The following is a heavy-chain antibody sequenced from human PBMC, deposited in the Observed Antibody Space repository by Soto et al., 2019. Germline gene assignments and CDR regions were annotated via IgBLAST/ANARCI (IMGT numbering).Heavy chain of an antibody. Sequence: ASVKVSCKASGYTFTGYYMHWVRQAPGQGLEWMGWINPNSGGTNYAQKFQGWVTMTRDTSISTAYMELSRLRSDDTAVYYCARDGGTIHYYFDYWAQGTLVTVHS. V-gene: IGHV1-2*04. CDR3: ARDGGTIHYYFDY. J-gene: IGHJ4*02. CDR1: GYTFTGYY. CDR2: INPNSGGT. D-gene: IGHD3-3*01.